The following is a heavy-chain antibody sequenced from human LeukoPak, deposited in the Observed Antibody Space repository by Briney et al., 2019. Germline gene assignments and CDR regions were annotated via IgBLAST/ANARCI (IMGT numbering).Heavy chain of an antibody. CDR2: ISAYNGNT. D-gene: IGHD3-3*01. V-gene: IGHV1-18*01. J-gene: IGHJ5*02. CDR1: GYTFTSYG. Sequence: ASVKVSCKASGYTFTSYGISWVRQAPGQGLEWMGWISAYNGNTNYAQKLQGRVTTTTDTSTSTAYMELRSLRSVDTAVYYCARLEYDFWINWFDPWGQGTLVTVSS. CDR3: ARLEYDFWINWFDP.